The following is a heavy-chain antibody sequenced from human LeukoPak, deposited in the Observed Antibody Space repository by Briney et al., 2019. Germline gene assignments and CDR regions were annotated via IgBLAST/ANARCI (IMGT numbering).Heavy chain of an antibody. CDR2: ISSSGSTI. Sequence: GGSLRLSCAASGFTFSSYEMNWVRQAPGKGLKWVSYISSSGSTIYYADSVKGRFTISRDNAKNSLYLQMNSLRAEDTAVYYCARVPGKIDYWGQGTLVTVSS. CDR3: ARVPGKIDY. V-gene: IGHV3-48*03. J-gene: IGHJ4*02. CDR1: GFTFSSYE.